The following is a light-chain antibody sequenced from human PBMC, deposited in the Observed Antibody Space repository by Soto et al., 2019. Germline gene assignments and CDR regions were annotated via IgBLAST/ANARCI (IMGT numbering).Light chain of an antibody. CDR1: SSNIGAGYD. CDR3: QSYDRSLSGFYV. V-gene: IGLV1-40*01. CDR2: GNS. J-gene: IGLJ1*01. Sequence: QSVLTQPPSVSGAPGQRVTISCTGSSSNIGAGYDVHWYQQLPGTAPKLLIYGNSNRPSGVPDRFSGSKSGTSASLAITGLQAEDEADYYCQSYDRSLSGFYVCGTRTNVTVL.